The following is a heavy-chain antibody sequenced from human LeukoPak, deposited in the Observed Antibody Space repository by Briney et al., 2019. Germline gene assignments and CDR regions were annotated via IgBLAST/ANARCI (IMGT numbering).Heavy chain of an antibody. Sequence: SETLSLTCTVSGGCISNNNYYWGWIRQPPGKGLEWIGSVYYGGSTYYNPSLQSRVTISVDTSKNQFSLKLSSVTAADTAVYYCARPGGYCGGDCYSNPDVWGQGTTVTVSS. CDR3: ARPGGYCGGDCYSNPDV. J-gene: IGHJ6*02. V-gene: IGHV4-39*01. CDR1: GGCISNNNYY. D-gene: IGHD2-21*02. CDR2: VYYGGST.